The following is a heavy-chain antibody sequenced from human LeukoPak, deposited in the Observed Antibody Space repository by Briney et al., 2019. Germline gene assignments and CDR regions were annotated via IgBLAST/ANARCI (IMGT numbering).Heavy chain of an antibody. D-gene: IGHD3-3*01. CDR3: ARSYEFWSGYYRQNWFAP. J-gene: IGHJ5*02. V-gene: IGHV4-38-2*02. Sequence: SETLSLTCTVSGYSISSGYYWCLIRHPPGKVLESSGSIYPSGTTYYYPSLKSRVTISLDTSKNQSSLKLTSVTAADPAVYYCARSYEFWSGYYRQNWFAPSG. CDR2: IYPSGTT. CDR1: GYSISSGYY.